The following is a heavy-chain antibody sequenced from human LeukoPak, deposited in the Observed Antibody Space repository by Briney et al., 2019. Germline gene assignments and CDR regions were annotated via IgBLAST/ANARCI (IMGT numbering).Heavy chain of an antibody. D-gene: IGHD3-22*01. V-gene: IGHV1-8*01. CDR1: GYTLTSYD. CDR2: MNPNSGNT. CDR3: ARGGLTYYYDSSGYYYVVEDY. J-gene: IGHJ4*02. Sequence: ASVKVSCKASGYTLTSYDINWVRQATGQGRERMGWMNPNSGNTGYAQKFQSRVTMTRNTSISTAYMELSSLRSEDTAVYYCARGGLTYYYDSSGYYYVVEDYWGQGTLVTVSS.